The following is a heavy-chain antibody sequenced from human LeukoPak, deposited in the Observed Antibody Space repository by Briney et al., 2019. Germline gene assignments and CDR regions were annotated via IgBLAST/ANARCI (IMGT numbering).Heavy chain of an antibody. CDR2: IYDSGRT. Sequence: SETLSLTCTVSGGSISSYYWTWIRQPPGRGLEWIGYIYDSGRTNYNPSLKSRVTISVDTSRKQFSLKLSSVTAADTAVYYCARDLYGDYAFDIWGQGTLVTVSS. CDR1: GGSISSYY. D-gene: IGHD4-17*01. CDR3: ARDLYGDYAFDI. J-gene: IGHJ3*02. V-gene: IGHV4-59*01.